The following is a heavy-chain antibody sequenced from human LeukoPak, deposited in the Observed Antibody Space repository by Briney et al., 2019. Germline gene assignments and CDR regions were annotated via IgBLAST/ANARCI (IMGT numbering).Heavy chain of an antibody. V-gene: IGHV4-61*01. Sequence: SETLSLTCTVSGGSVSSGSYYWSWIRQPPGKGLEWIGYIYYSGSTNYNPSLKSRVTISVDTSKNQFTLKLSSVTAADTAVYYCARERLAYYGMDVWGQGTTVTVSS. D-gene: IGHD6-19*01. J-gene: IGHJ6*02. CDR3: ARERLAYYGMDV. CDR2: IYYSGST. CDR1: GGSVSSGSYY.